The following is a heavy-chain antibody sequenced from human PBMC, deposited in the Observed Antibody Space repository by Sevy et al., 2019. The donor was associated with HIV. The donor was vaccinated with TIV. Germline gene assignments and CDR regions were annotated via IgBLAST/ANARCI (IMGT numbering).Heavy chain of an antibody. J-gene: IGHJ6*02. V-gene: IGHV3-23*01. Sequence: GGSLRLSCAASEFTFNNYAMSWVRQAPGKGLEWLSGISGSDGGTYYADSVKGRFTISRDNSKNTVYLQMSSLTVADTAVYYCAKGRGGSCYSGLDVWGQGTTVTVSS. D-gene: IGHD2-15*01. CDR3: AKGRGGSCYSGLDV. CDR1: EFTFNNYA. CDR2: ISGSDGGT.